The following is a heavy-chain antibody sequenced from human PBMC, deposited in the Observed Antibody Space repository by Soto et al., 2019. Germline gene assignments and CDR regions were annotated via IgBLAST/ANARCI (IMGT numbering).Heavy chain of an antibody. V-gene: IGHV4-39*01. CDR2: IYYSGST. Sequence: SETLSLTCIVSGGSISSSSYYLFCIRQPPWNGLEWIGSIYYSGSTYYNPSLKSRVTISVDTSKNQFSLKLSSVTAADTAVFYCARHRARNWFDPWGQGTLVTVSS. D-gene: IGHD6-6*01. CDR1: GGSISSSSYY. J-gene: IGHJ5*02. CDR3: ARHRARNWFDP.